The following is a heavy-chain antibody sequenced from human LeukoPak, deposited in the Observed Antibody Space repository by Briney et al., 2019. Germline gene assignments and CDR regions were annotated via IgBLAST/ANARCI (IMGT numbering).Heavy chain of an antibody. CDR2: IWYDGSNK. J-gene: IGHJ4*02. V-gene: IGHV3-30*02. Sequence: PGGSLRLSCAASGFTFSSYGMHWVRQAPGKGLEWVAVIWYDGSNKYYADSVKGRFTISRHSSKNTLYLQMNSLRAEDTAVYYCAVSQSHASLGLFDYWGQGTLVAVSS. CDR3: AVSQSHASLGLFDY. D-gene: IGHD3-10*01. CDR1: GFTFSSYG.